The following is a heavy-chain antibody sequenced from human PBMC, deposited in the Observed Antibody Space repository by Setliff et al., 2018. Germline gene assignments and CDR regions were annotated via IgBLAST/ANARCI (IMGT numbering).Heavy chain of an antibody. J-gene: IGHJ4*02. D-gene: IGHD3-9*01. CDR3: ATGFLRYDILTGYYQRPHYFEY. V-gene: IGHV1-24*01. CDR2: FDPEDGER. CDR1: GSTVTESS. Sequence: ASVKVSCKVSGSTVTESSMHWVRQAPGEGLEWMGGFDPEDGERIYAQRFQGRLTMTEDTSTDTAYMELSSLRSEDTAVYYCATGFLRYDILTGYYQRPHYFEYWGQGTLVTVSS.